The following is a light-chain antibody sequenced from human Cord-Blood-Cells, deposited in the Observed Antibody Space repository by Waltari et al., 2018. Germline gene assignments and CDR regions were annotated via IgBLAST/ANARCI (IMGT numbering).Light chain of an antibody. Sequence: DIQMTQSPSSLSASVGDRVTITCQASQYISNYLNWYQQKPGKAPKLVIYDASNLETGDPSRCSGSGSGTDFAFTISSLQPEDIATYYCQQYDNLPPYTFGQGTKLEIK. CDR3: QQYDNLPPYT. CDR1: QYISNY. V-gene: IGKV1-33*01. J-gene: IGKJ2*01. CDR2: DAS.